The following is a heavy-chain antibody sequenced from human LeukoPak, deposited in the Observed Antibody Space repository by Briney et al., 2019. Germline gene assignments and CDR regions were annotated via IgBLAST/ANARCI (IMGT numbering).Heavy chain of an antibody. D-gene: IGHD6-13*01. CDR1: GFTFSTFA. CDR3: AKDRAGNSWNFDY. Sequence: GGSLRLSCEASGFTFSTFAMIWVRQPPGKGLEWVSSIFPSGGEVHYADSVRGRFTISRDNSKSTLSLQMNSLRTEDMAVYYCAKDRAGNSWNFDYWGQGILVAVSS. V-gene: IGHV3-23*01. CDR2: IFPSGGEV. J-gene: IGHJ4*02.